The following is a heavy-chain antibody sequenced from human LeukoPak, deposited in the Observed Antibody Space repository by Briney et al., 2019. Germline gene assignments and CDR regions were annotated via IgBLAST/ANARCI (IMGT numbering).Heavy chain of an antibody. D-gene: IGHD3-10*01. CDR1: GYTFTGYY. CDR2: INPNSGGT. CDR3: ARGRYGSGSYDY. J-gene: IGHJ4*02. Sequence: ASVKVSCKACGYTFTGYYMHLVRQAPGQGLEWMGWINPNSGGTNYAQKFQGRVTMTRDTSISTAYMELGRLRSDDTAVYYCARGRYGSGSYDYWGQGTLVTVSS. V-gene: IGHV1-2*02.